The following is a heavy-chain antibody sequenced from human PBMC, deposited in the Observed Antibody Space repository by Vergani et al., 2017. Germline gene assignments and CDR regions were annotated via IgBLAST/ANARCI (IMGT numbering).Heavy chain of an antibody. J-gene: IGHJ3*02. CDR3: AKVGRSEVSGTFGAFDI. V-gene: IGHV3-23*01. Sequence: EVQLLESGGDLVQPGGSLRLSCAASGFTFIMHAMSLVRQAPGKGPEWVSTLSASDRRTHYAESVKGRFPISRDISKNTLFLHMNSLLPKDTAVYYCAKVGRSEVSGTFGAFDIWGQGTMVTVSS. CDR1: GFTFIMHA. D-gene: IGHD6-19*01. CDR2: LSASDRRT.